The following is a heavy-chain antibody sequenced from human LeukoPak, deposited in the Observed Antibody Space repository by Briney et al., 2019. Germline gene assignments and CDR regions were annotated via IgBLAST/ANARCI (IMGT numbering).Heavy chain of an antibody. J-gene: IGHJ6*02. CDR3: ARTNPMVRGVIISPYYYYGMDV. V-gene: IGHV4-59*01. CDR2: IYYSGSN. D-gene: IGHD3-10*01. CDR1: GGSISSYY. Sequence: SETLSLTCTVSGGSISSYYWSWIRQPPGKGLEWIGYIYYSGSNIYNPSPKSRVTISVDTSKNQFSLKLSSVTAADTAVYYCARTNPMVRGVIISPYYYYGMDVWGQGTTVTVSS.